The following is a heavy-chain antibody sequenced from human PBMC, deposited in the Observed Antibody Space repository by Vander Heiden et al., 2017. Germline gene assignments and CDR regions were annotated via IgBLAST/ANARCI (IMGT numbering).Heavy chain of an antibody. CDR2: IRSKANSYAT. V-gene: IGHV3-73*02. J-gene: IGHJ4*02. D-gene: IGHD6-6*01. Sequence: EVQLVESGGGLVQPGGSLNLSCAASGFPFRGSALHWVRQACGKGLEWVGRIRSKANSYATAYAASVTGRFTISRDDSKNTAYLEMNSLKTEDTAVYYCTRPSGDSSSSGFDFWGQGTRLTVSS. CDR3: TRPSGDSSSSGFDF. CDR1: GFPFRGSA.